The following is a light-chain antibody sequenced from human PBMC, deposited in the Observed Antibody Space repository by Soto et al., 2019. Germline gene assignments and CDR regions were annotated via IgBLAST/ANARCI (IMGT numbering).Light chain of an antibody. V-gene: IGKV3-15*01. CDR1: QSVTSN. Sequence: EIVMTQSSATLSVSPGGRATLSCRTSQSVTSNLAWYQQTPGQIPRLLIYGASIRATGIPARFSGSGSGTEFTLTISSLQSEDFAVYYCQQYDKWPSYTFGQGTKLEIK. CDR2: GAS. CDR3: QQYDKWPSYT. J-gene: IGKJ2*01.